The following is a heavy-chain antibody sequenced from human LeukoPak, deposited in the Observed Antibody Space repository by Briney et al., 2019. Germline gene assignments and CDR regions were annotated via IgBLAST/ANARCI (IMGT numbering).Heavy chain of an antibody. D-gene: IGHD3-22*01. CDR2: INSDGSST. CDR3: ARDRSQYYYGSSGYGDFDY. V-gene: IGHV3-74*01. J-gene: IGHJ4*02. Sequence: GGSLRLSCAASGFTFSSYWMHWVRQAPGKGLVWVSHINSDGSSTSYADSVKGRFTISRDNAKNTLYLQMISLRVEDTAVYYCARDRSQYYYGSSGYGDFDYWGQGTLVTVSS. CDR1: GFTFSSYW.